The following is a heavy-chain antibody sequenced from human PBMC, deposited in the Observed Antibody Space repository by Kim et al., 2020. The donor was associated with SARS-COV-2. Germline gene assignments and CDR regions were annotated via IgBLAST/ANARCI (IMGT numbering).Heavy chain of an antibody. D-gene: IGHD5-12*01. V-gene: IGHV1-18*01. J-gene: IGHJ4*02. Sequence: ASVKVSCKASGNTFTTYGISWVRQAPGQGLEWMGWISAYNGNTNYAQKLQGRVTMTADTSTSTAYMELRSLRSDDTAVYYCARAHRDGYNKGFGDYWGQGTLVTVSS. CDR1: GNTFTTYG. CDR3: ARAHRDGYNKGFGDY. CDR2: ISAYNGNT.